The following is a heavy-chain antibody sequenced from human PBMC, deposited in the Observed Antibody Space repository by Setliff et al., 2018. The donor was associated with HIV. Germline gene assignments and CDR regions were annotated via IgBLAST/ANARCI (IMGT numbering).Heavy chain of an antibody. J-gene: IGHJ6*02. D-gene: IGHD3-16*01. CDR2: ISSSSSYI. V-gene: IGHV3-21*01. CDR1: GFTFSSYW. Sequence: GSLRLSCAASGFTFSSYWMSWVRQAPGKGLEWVSSISSSSSYIYYADSMKGRFTISRDNAKNSLYLQMNSLRAEDTAVYYCAKEVHVSSYYGMDVWGQGTTVTVS. CDR3: AKEVHVSSYYGMDV.